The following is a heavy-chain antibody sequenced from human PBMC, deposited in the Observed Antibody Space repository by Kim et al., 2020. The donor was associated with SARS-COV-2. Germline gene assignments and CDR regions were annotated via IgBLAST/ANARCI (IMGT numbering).Heavy chain of an antibody. CDR1: GFTFSSYA. CDR3: ARDILVAYYYDSSGYYAT. D-gene: IGHD3-22*01. Sequence: GGSLRLSCAASGFTFSSYAMHWVRQAPGKGLEWVAVISYDGSNKYYADSVKGRFTISRDYSKNTLYLQMNSLRAEDTAVYYCARDILVAYYYDSSGYYATWGQGTLVTVSS. CDR2: ISYDGSNK. J-gene: IGHJ5*02. V-gene: IGHV3-30*04.